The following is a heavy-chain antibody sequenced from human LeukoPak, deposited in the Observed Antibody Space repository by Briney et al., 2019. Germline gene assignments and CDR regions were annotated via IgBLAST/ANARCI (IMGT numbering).Heavy chain of an antibody. J-gene: IGHJ4*02. D-gene: IGHD4-11*01. CDR2: IYSGGST. Sequence: GGSLRLSCAASGFTVSSNYMSWVRQAPGKGLEWVSVIYSGGSTYYADSVKGRFTISRDNSKNTLYLQMNSLRAEDTAVYYCARDSALTTEDYWGQGTLVTVSS. CDR1: GFTVSSNY. V-gene: IGHV3-53*01. CDR3: ARDSALTTEDY.